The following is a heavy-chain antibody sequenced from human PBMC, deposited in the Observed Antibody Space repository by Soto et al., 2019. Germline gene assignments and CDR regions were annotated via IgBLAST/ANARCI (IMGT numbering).Heavy chain of an antibody. D-gene: IGHD2-2*01. CDR3: ATPDPRGWYQLLPARSYYYYYYGMDV. CDR1: GYTLTELS. J-gene: IGHJ6*02. Sequence: ASVKVSCKVSGYTLTELSMHWVRQAPGKGLEWMGGFDPEDGETIYAQKFQGRVTMTEDTSTDTAYMELSSLRSEDTAVYYCATPDPRGWYQLLPARSYYYYYYGMDVWGQGTTVTVSS. CDR2: FDPEDGET. V-gene: IGHV1-24*01.